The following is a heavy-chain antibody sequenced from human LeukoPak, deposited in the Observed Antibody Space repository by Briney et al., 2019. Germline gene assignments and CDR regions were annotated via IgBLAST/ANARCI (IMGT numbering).Heavy chain of an antibody. CDR1: GGSISSGGYS. Sequence: PSETLSLTCAVSGGSISSGGYSWSWIRRPPGKGLEWIGYIYHSGSTYYNPSLKSRVTISVDRSKNQFSLKLSSVTAADTAVYYCARDNWNYGSSMDVWGQGTTVTVSS. J-gene: IGHJ6*02. D-gene: IGHD1-7*01. CDR2: IYHSGST. V-gene: IGHV4-30-2*01. CDR3: ARDNWNYGSSMDV.